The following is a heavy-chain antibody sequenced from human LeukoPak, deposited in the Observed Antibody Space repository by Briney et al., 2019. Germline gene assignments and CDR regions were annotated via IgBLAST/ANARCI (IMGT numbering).Heavy chain of an antibody. V-gene: IGHV3-23*01. J-gene: IGHJ4*02. CDR3: ARYYDWDGYYGRHDY. Sequence: PGGSLRLSCEGSGFTFSNYWMGWVRQAPGKGLEWVSDTRSRTENTFYADSVKGRFTISRDKSKNTLFLQMNSLRAEDTAIYYCARYYDWDGYYGRHDYWGQGTLVTVSS. CDR2: TRSRTENT. D-gene: IGHD3-22*01. CDR1: GFTFSNYW.